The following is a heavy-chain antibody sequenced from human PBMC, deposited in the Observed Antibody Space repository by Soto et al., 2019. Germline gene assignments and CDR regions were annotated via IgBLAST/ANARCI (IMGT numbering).Heavy chain of an antibody. J-gene: IGHJ4*02. V-gene: IGHV4-4*07. CDR1: GGSISSYY. CDR2: IYISGST. Sequence: SETLSLTCTVSGGSISSYYWSWIRKPAGKGLEWIGRIYISGSTNYNPSLKSRVTMSVDTSKKQFSLKLSSVTAADTAVYYCAKSGGYSSGWYYFDYWGQGTLVTVSS. CDR3: AKSGGYSSGWYYFDY. D-gene: IGHD6-19*01.